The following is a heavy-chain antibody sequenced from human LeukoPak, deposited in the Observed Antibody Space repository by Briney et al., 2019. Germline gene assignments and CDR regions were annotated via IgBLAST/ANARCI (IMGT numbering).Heavy chain of an antibody. J-gene: IGHJ4*01. D-gene: IGHD6-6*01. CDR3: ARRVYTSPRYSSSSCTFDY. V-gene: IGHV4-34*01. CDR2: INHSGST. CDR1: GGSFSGYY. Sequence: SETLSLTCAVYGGSFSGYYWSWIRQPAGEGLEWIWEINHSGSTNYNPSLKSRVTISVDTSKNQFSLKLSSVTAADTAVYYCARRVYTSPRYSSSSCTFDYWGHGTLVTVSS.